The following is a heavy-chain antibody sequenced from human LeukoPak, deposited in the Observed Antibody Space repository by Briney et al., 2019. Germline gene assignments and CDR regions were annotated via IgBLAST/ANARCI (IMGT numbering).Heavy chain of an antibody. Sequence: PGGSLRLSCAASGFTFDAYAMYWVRQAPGQGLECFSLIGGHGGSTYYADSVKGRFNISRDNSKNSLYLQMNSLRTEDTALYYCAKEHSASGSVDYWGQGTLVTVSS. CDR2: IGGHGGST. CDR3: AKEHSASGSVDY. CDR1: GFTFDAYA. D-gene: IGHD1-26*01. V-gene: IGHV3-43*02. J-gene: IGHJ4*02.